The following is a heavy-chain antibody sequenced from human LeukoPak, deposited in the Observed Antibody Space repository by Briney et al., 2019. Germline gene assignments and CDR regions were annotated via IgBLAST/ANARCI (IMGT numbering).Heavy chain of an antibody. CDR1: GNTFTSYY. CDR2: INPSGDST. CDR3: ARELSGSSDFDY. V-gene: IGHV1-46*01. J-gene: IGHJ4*02. D-gene: IGHD1-26*01. Sequence: GASVKVSCKASGNTFTSYYMHWVRQAPGQGLEWMGIINPSGDSTSYAQKFQGRVTMTRDTSTSTVYTELSSLRSDDTAVYYCARELSGSSDFDYWGQGTLVTVSS.